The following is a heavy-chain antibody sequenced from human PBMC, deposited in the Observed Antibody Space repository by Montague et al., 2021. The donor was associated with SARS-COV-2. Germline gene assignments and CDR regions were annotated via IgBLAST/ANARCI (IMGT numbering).Heavy chain of an antibody. J-gene: IGHJ4*02. Sequence: SETLSLTCTVSGGSISSNNNYWGWIRQSAGKGLEWIGSIYYSGTTNYNPSLHNRITISIDTSEGQFSLRLTSVTAADMAVYYCARFFRVGTSSAFDRWGQGIPVTVSS. D-gene: IGHD3-10*01. V-gene: IGHV4-39*07. CDR2: IYYSGTT. CDR3: ARFFRVGTSSAFDR. CDR1: GGSISSNNNY.